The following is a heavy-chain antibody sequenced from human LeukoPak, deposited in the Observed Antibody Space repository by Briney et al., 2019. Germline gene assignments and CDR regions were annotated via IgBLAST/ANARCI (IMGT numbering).Heavy chain of an antibody. CDR2: ISSSSSYT. D-gene: IGHD3/OR15-3a*01. V-gene: IGHV3-11*06. J-gene: IGHJ4*02. CDR3: ARDRTGLDY. CDR1: GFTFSDHY. Sequence: PGGSLRLSCAASGFTFSDHYMSWIRQAPGKGLEWVSYISSSSSYTNYADSVKGRFTISRDNAKNSLYLQMNSLRAEDTAVYYCARDRTGLDYWGQGTLATVSS.